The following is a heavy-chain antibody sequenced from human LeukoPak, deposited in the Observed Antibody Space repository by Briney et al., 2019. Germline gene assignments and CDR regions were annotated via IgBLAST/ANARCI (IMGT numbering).Heavy chain of an antibody. D-gene: IGHD6-13*01. Sequence: ASVMFSCNASGHTFTSYHINWVRQATGQWLEWMGWWNPNSGNTGYAQKIQGRVTMTRNTSISTAYMELSSLRSEDTAVYFCARKRTVAAGTGLNWFDPWGQGTLVTVSS. CDR1: GHTFTSYH. J-gene: IGHJ5*02. V-gene: IGHV1-8*01. CDR3: ARKRTVAAGTGLNWFDP. CDR2: WNPNSGNT.